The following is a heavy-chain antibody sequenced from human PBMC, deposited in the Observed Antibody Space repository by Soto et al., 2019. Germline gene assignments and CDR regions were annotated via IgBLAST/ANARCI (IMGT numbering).Heavy chain of an antibody. CDR3: ARGDFWSGYFSVKVGGPYGMDV. CDR2: IYYSGST. V-gene: IGHV4-59*01. D-gene: IGHD3-3*01. Sequence: SETLSLTCTVSGGSISSYYWSWIRQPPGKGLEWIGYIYYSGSTNYNPSLKSRVTISVDTSKNQFSLKLSSVTAADTAVYYCARGDFWSGYFSVKVGGPYGMDVWGQGTTVTV. J-gene: IGHJ6*02. CDR1: GGSISSYY.